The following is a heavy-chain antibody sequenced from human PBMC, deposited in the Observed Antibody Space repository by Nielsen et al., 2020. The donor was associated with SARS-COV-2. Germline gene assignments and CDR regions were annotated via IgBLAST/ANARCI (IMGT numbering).Heavy chain of an antibody. J-gene: IGHJ5*02. CDR3: ARQPRSIISNWFDP. Sequence: GESLKISCKASGFSFTNYWISWVRQMPEKGLEWMGNIDPTDSHTNYSPSFQGHVTIPADKSITTAYLQWSSLEASDSAMYYCARQPRSIISNWFDPWGQGTLVTVST. D-gene: IGHD1-14*01. CDR1: GFSFTNYW. V-gene: IGHV5-10-1*01. CDR2: IDPTDSHT.